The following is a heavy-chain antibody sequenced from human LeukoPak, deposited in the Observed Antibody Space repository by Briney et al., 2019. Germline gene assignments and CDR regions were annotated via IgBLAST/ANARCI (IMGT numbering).Heavy chain of an antibody. J-gene: IGHJ4*02. D-gene: IGHD4-17*01. CDR3: ARAFSTTAFDY. V-gene: IGHV3-30*04. CDR1: GFTFRTYA. CDR2: ISDDGSNK. Sequence: GGSLRLSCAASGFTFRTYAMNWVRQAPGKELEWVAVISDDGSNKYYAESVKGQFTISRDNSKNTLYLRMNSLRAEDTAVYYCARAFSTTAFDYWGQGTLVTVSS.